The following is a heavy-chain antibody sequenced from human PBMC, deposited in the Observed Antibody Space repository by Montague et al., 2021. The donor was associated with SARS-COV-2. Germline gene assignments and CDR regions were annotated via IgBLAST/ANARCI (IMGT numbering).Heavy chain of an antibody. J-gene: IGHJ4*02. Sequence: SETLSLTCTVSGDSISYFYWSWIRQPAGKGLEWIGRVSASGSTNHNPSLNSRVTMSVDTSKKQFSLRLSPVTAADTAVYYCARDVVAAPGTFDYWGQGTLVTVSS. CDR1: GDSISYFY. V-gene: IGHV4-4*07. CDR2: VSASGST. D-gene: IGHD6-13*01. CDR3: ARDVVAAPGTFDY.